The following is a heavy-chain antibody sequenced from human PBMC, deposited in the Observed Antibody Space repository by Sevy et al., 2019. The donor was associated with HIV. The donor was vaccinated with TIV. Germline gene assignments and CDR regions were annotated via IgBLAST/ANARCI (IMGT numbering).Heavy chain of an antibody. V-gene: IGHV6-1*01. CDR3: ARAGGGGYCSRGSCYSSYYYFYGMDV. Sequence: SQTLSLTCAISGDSVSSNSAAWNWIRQSPSRGLEWLGRTYYRSKWYNDYAVSVKSRITINPDTSNNQFALQLNSVTHEDTAVYYCARAGGGGYCSRGSCYSSYYYFYGMDVWGQGTTVTVSS. CDR2: TYYRSKWYN. J-gene: IGHJ6*02. CDR1: GDSVSSNSAA. D-gene: IGHD2-15*01.